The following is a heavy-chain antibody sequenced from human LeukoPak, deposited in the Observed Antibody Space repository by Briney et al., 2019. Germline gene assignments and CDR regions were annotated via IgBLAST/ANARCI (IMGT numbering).Heavy chain of an antibody. D-gene: IGHD3-22*01. CDR3: ARVSADTYYYDSSGYGPSYYFDY. V-gene: IGHV3-11*04. CDR2: ISSSGSTI. J-gene: IGHJ4*02. CDR1: GFTFSDYY. Sequence: GGSLRLSCAASGFTFSDYYMSWIRQAPGKGLEWVSYISSSGSTIYYADSVKGRFTISRDNAKNSLYLQMNSLRAEDTAVYYCARVSADTYYYDSSGYGPSYYFDYWGQGTLVTVSS.